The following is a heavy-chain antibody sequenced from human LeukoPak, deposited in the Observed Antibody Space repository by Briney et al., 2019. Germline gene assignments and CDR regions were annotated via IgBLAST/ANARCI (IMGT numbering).Heavy chain of an antibody. J-gene: IGHJ4*02. D-gene: IGHD6-13*01. CDR1: GGTFSSYA. CDR3: ARVLKIAAAGTSPFDY. V-gene: IGHV1-2*02. CDR2: INPNSGGT. Sequence: ASVKVSCKASGGTFSSYAISWVRQAPGQGLEWMGWINPNSGGTNYAQKFQGRVTMTRDTSISTAYMELSRLRSDDTAVYYCARVLKIAAAGTSPFDYWGQGTLVTVSS.